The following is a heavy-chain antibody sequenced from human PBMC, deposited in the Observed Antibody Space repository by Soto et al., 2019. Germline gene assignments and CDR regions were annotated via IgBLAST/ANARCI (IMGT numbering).Heavy chain of an antibody. Sequence: QVQLVESGGGVVQPGRSLRLSCAASGFTFSSYAMHWVRQAPGKGLEWVAVISYDGSNKYYADSVKGRFTISRDNSKNTLYPQMNSLRAEDTAVYYCARDRQQLVREGYYYYGMDVWGQGTTVTVSS. CDR3: ARDRQQLVREGYYYYGMDV. V-gene: IGHV3-30-3*01. CDR1: GFTFSSYA. J-gene: IGHJ6*02. D-gene: IGHD6-13*01. CDR2: ISYDGSNK.